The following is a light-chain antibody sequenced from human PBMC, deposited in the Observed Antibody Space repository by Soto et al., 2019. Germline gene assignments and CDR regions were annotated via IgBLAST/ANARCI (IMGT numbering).Light chain of an antibody. CDR2: DAS. V-gene: IGKV1-5*01. Sequence: DIQMTQSPSTLSASVGDRVTITCRASQSISSWLAWYQQKPGKAPKLLVYDASSLESGVPSRFSGSGSGTEFTLTISSLQHDDFATYYCQQYNSYPSTFGQGTRLEIK. CDR3: QQYNSYPST. J-gene: IGKJ5*01. CDR1: QSISSW.